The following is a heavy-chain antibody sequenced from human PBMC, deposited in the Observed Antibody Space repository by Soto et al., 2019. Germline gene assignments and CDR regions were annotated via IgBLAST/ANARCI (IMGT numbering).Heavy chain of an antibody. Sequence: SVKVSCKASGGTLSSYAISWVRQAPGQGLEWMGGIIPIFGTANYAQKFQGRVTITADESTSTAYMELSSLRSEDTAVYYCARVVDYSDIVATIAAWGQGTLVTVSS. CDR1: GGTLSSYA. D-gene: IGHD5-12*01. CDR3: ARVVDYSDIVATIAA. J-gene: IGHJ5*02. CDR2: IIPIFGTA. V-gene: IGHV1-69*13.